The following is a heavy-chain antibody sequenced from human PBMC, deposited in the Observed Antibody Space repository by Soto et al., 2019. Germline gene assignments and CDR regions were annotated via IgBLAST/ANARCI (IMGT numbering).Heavy chain of an antibody. J-gene: IGHJ3*02. CDR3: GRDMGGAKAAAGPLGEAWDAFDI. CDR2: ISSSSSYI. Sequence: GGSLRLSCAASGFTFSSYSMNWVRQAPGKGLEWVSSISSSSSYIYYADSVKGRFTISRDNAKNSLYLQMNSLRAEDTAVYYCGRDMGGAKAAAGPLGEAWDAFDIWGQGKMVTVSS. CDR1: GFTFSSYS. V-gene: IGHV3-21*01. D-gene: IGHD6-13*01.